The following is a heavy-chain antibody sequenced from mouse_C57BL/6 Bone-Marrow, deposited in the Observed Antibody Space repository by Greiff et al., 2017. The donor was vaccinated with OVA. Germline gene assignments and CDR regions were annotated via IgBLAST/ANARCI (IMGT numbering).Heavy chain of an antibody. CDR3: TIPRYYYGSSYVKHFDY. Sequence: EVKVEESGGGLVQPGGSMKLSCVASGFTFSNYWMNWVRQSPEKGLEWVAQIRLKSDNYATHYAESVKGRFTISRDDSKSSVYLQMNNLRAEDTGIYYCTIPRYYYGSSYVKHFDYWGQGTTLTVSS. CDR2: IRLKSDNYAT. J-gene: IGHJ2*01. D-gene: IGHD1-1*01. CDR1: GFTFSNYW. V-gene: IGHV6-3*01.